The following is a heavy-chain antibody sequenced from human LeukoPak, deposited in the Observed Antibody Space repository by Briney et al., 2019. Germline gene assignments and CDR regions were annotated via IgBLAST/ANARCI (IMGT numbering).Heavy chain of an antibody. Sequence: GESLRLSCAASGFTFSVTWMSWVRQAPGRGLEWVGRFKSKAAGGTTDYAATVAGRFTISRDDSKNMLYLQMNSLKTEDTAVYYCTRGAPQADVVDIWGQGTMVTVSS. D-gene: IGHD1-26*01. CDR2: FKSKAAGGTT. CDR1: GFTFSVTW. CDR3: TRGAPQADVVDI. J-gene: IGHJ3*02. V-gene: IGHV3-15*01.